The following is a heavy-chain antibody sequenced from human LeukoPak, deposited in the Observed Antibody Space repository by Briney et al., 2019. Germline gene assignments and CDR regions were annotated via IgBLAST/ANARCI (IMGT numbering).Heavy chain of an antibody. CDR1: GYTFTSFD. D-gene: IGHD3-16*01. J-gene: IGHJ4*02. CDR2: MNPNSGNT. V-gene: IGHV1-8*01. Sequence: ASVKVSCKAFGYTFTSFDIKWVRQAPGQRLEWMGWMNPNSGNTGYAQKFQGRVTMTRNTSISTAYMELSSLRSEDTAVYYCARGKGGRVDYWGQGTLVTVSS. CDR3: ARGKGGRVDY.